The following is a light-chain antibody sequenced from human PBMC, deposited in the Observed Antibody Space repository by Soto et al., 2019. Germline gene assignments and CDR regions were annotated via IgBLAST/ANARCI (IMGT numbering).Light chain of an antibody. Sequence: QSVLTQPPSLSAAPGQKVTTSFSGSSSNIGNNYVSWYQQLPGTAPKLLIYDNNKRPSGIPDRFSDSKSGTSATLAITGLQTGDEADYYCGTWDSSLSAYVFGTGTKV. CDR1: SSNIGNNY. CDR3: GTWDSSLSAYV. J-gene: IGLJ1*01. V-gene: IGLV1-51*01. CDR2: DNN.